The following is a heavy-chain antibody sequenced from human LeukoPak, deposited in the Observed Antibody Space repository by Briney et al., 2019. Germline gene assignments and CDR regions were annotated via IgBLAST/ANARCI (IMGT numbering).Heavy chain of an antibody. CDR3: ARTDDGYCSSTSCYAPIDY. CDR1: GFTFSSYS. Sequence: GGSLRLSCAASGFTFSSYSMNWVGQAPGKGLEWVSSFSISSSYIYYAGAVKGRFTISRDNAKNSLYLQMNSLRAEDTAVYYCARTDDGYCSSTSCYAPIDYWGQGTLVTVSS. V-gene: IGHV3-21*01. D-gene: IGHD2-2*03. CDR2: FSISSSYI. J-gene: IGHJ4*02.